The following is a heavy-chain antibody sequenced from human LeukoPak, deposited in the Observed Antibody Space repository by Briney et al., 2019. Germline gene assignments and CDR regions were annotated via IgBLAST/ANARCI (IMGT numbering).Heavy chain of an antibody. J-gene: IGHJ4*02. Sequence: GESLKISCKGSGYSFTSYWIGWVRQMLGKGLEWMGIIYPGDSDTRYSPSFQGQVTISADKSISTAYLQWSSLKASDTAMYYCARGNYYDSSGYYYVHDYWGQGTLVTVSS. CDR3: ARGNYYDSSGYYYVHDY. V-gene: IGHV5-51*01. CDR1: GYSFTSYW. CDR2: IYPGDSDT. D-gene: IGHD3-22*01.